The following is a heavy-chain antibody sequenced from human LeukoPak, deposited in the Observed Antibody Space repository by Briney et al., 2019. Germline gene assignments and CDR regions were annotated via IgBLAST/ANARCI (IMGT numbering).Heavy chain of an antibody. V-gene: IGHV3-23*01. D-gene: IGHD5-18*01. Sequence: GGSLRLSRAASGFTFSSYAMSWVRQAPGKGLEWVSAISGSGDSTYHADSVKGRFTISRDNSKNTLYLQMSSLRAEDTAIYYCAKDRYSFGSYYMDVWGKGTTVTISS. CDR1: GFTFSSYA. CDR2: ISGSGDST. J-gene: IGHJ6*03. CDR3: AKDRYSFGSYYMDV.